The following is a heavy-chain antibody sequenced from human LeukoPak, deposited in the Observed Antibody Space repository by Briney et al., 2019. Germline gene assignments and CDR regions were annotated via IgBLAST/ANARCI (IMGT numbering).Heavy chain of an antibody. CDR3: ARVSSSSWWALDY. V-gene: IGHV3-23*01. Sequence: GSLRLSCAASGFTFSTYAMTWVRQAPGKGLEWVSSISGDSRVTHYVDSVKGRFTISRDNAKNTLYLQMNSLRAEDTAVYYCARVSSSSWWALDYWGQGTLVTVSS. CDR2: ISGDSRVT. CDR1: GFTFSTYA. D-gene: IGHD6-13*01. J-gene: IGHJ4*02.